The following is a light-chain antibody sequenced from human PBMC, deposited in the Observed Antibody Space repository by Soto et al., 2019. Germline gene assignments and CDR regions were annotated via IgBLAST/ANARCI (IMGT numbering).Light chain of an antibody. J-gene: IGKJ1*01. CDR3: QQHKSYPRT. Sequence: GDRVTITCRASPSIDSALAWYQQQPGKAPKFLIYKVSTLESGVPSRFSGSGSGTEFTLTISSLQPDDFGTYYCQQHKSYPRTFGQGTKVEIK. CDR1: PSIDSA. V-gene: IGKV1-5*03. CDR2: KVS.